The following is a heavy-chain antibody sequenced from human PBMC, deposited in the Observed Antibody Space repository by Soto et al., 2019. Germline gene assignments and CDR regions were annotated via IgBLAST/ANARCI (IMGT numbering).Heavy chain of an antibody. CDR1: GFTFSSYG. J-gene: IGHJ4*02. CDR3: ARGLTITGTTLFYFDY. CDR2: IWYDGSNK. Sequence: GGSLRLSCAASGFTFSSYGMHWVXQAPGKGLEWVAVIWYDGSNKYYADSVKGRFTISRDNSKNTLYLQMNSLRAEDTAVYYCARGLTITGTTLFYFDYWGQGTLVTVSS. V-gene: IGHV3-33*01. D-gene: IGHD1-20*01.